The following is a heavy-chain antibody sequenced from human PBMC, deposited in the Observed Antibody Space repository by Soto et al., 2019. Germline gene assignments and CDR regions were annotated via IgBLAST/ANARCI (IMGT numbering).Heavy chain of an antibody. CDR2: ISAYNGNT. CDR3: ARSDDYGDLYAFDI. V-gene: IGHV1-18*04. J-gene: IGHJ3*02. D-gene: IGHD4-17*01. CDR1: GYTFTSYG. Sequence: ASVKVSCKASGYTFTSYGISWVRQAPGQGLEWMGWISAYNGNTNYAQKLQGRVTMTTDTSTSTAYMELRSLRSDDTAAYYCARSDDYGDLYAFDIWGQGTMVTVSS.